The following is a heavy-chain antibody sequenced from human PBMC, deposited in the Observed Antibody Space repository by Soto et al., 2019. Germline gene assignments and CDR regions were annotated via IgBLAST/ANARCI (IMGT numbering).Heavy chain of an antibody. Sequence: QVQLQESGPGLVKPSQTLSLTCTVSGGSISSGDYYWSWIRQPPGKGLEGIGYIYYSGSTYYNPSLKSRVTLAVDTSKNQFSLKLSSVTAADTAVYYCARGSGYCSGGSCYWFDPWGQGTLVTVSS. J-gene: IGHJ5*02. CDR2: IYYSGST. D-gene: IGHD2-15*01. CDR3: ARGSGYCSGGSCYWFDP. V-gene: IGHV4-30-4*01. CDR1: GGSISSGDYY.